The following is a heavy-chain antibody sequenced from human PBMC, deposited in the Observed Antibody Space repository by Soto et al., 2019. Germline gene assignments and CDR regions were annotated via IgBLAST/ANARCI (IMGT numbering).Heavy chain of an antibody. V-gene: IGHV1-18*01. CDR1: GYTFTRYG. CDR2: ISAYNGNT. CDR3: ARVYDYIWGSYPLRDYYYMDV. J-gene: IGHJ6*03. D-gene: IGHD3-16*01. Sequence: QVQLVQSGAEVKKPGASVKVSCKASGYTFTRYGISWVRQAPGQGLEWMGWISAYNGNTNYAQKLRVRVTLATSTSTSTAYMERRSLRSDDPAVYYCARVYDYIWGSYPLRDYYYMDVLGKGTTVTVSS.